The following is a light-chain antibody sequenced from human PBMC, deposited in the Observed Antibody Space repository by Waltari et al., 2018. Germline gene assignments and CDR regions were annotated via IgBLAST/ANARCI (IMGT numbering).Light chain of an antibody. CDR3: QVWESGGDRCM. Sequence: YHQRPGLAPLLVRHNDDDRPSGIPERFSGSNSGNTATLTISGVEAGDEGDFYCQVWESGGDRCMFGGGTKLTVL. CDR2: NDD. V-gene: IGLV3-21*01. J-gene: IGLJ3*02.